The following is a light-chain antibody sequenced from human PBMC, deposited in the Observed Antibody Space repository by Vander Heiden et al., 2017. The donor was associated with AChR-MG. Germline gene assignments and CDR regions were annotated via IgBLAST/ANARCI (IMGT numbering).Light chain of an antibody. J-gene: IGLJ1*01. CDR3: AAWDDSLSGSYV. V-gene: IGLV1-47*01. Sequence: QSVLTPPPSASGTPGQRVTIPCSGSSSNIGSNYVYWYQQLPGTAPKLLIYRNNQRPSGVPDRFSGSKSGTSASLAISGLRSEDEADYYCAAWDDSLSGSYVFGTGTKVTVL. CDR1: SSNIGSNY. CDR2: RNN.